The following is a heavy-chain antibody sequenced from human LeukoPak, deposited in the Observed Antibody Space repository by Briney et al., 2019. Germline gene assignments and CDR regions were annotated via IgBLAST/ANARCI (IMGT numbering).Heavy chain of an antibody. CDR3: GRFGDEAAVDY. D-gene: IGHD3-10*01. CDR1: GFSFSTYW. CDR2: IEPAGRET. J-gene: IGHJ4*02. Sequence: GGSLRLSCAASGFSFSTYWMTWVRQAAGKGLEWVANIEPAGRETYYVDPVKGRFTISRDNAKNLLYLQMNSLRAEDTAVYYCGRFGDEAAVDYWGQGTLVTVSS. V-gene: IGHV3-7*01.